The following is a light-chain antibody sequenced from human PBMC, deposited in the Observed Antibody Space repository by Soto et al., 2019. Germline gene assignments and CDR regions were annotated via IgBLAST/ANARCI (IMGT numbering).Light chain of an antibody. Sequence: DIQMTQSPSSLSASVGDRVTITCRASQTISTYLNWYQQKPGKAPKVLIYGASSLQSGVPTRFSGSGSGTDFTLTISSLQPEDSATYYCQQSYSCTRMFGQGTKVDIK. CDR2: GAS. V-gene: IGKV1-39*01. CDR3: QQSYSCTRM. CDR1: QTISTY. J-gene: IGKJ1*01.